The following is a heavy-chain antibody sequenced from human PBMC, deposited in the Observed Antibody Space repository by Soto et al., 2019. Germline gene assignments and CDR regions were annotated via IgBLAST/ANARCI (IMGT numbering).Heavy chain of an antibody. Sequence: SVKVSCKASGGTFSSYAISWVRQAPGQGLEWMGGIIPIFGTANYAQKFQGRVTITADESTSTAYMELSSLRSEDTAVYYCARDAYYDFWSGYYTPSWGQGTLVTVSS. V-gene: IGHV1-69*13. CDR2: IIPIFGTA. D-gene: IGHD3-3*01. CDR3: ARDAYYDFWSGYYTPS. J-gene: IGHJ5*02. CDR1: GGTFSSYA.